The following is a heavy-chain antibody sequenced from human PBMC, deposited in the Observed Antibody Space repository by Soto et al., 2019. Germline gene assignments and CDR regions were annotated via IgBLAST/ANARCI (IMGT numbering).Heavy chain of an antibody. Sequence: ASVKVSCKASGGTFSNYAITWVRQAPGQGLEWLGRIIPIFGTANYAQKFQGRVTITADESTTPAYMELSSPRSDDTAVYYCAKDGGREGYFGNWFDPWGQGTLVTVSS. V-gene: IGHV1-69*13. CDR1: GGTFSNYA. J-gene: IGHJ5*02. CDR2: IIPIFGTA. D-gene: IGHD2-15*01. CDR3: AKDGGREGYFGNWFDP.